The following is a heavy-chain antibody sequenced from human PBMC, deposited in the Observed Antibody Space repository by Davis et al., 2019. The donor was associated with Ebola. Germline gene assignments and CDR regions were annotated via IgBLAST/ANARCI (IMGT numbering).Heavy chain of an antibody. D-gene: IGHD6-6*01. Sequence: GESLKISCAGSGFTFGDYAINWVRQAPGRGLEWVGLIRSKAYGGKPAYAASVKGRFTISRDDSISVVYLQMNGLKTEDTAVYYCTRDLKEPRPSYYYGMDVWGLGTTVTVFS. J-gene: IGHJ6*02. CDR2: IRSKAYGGKP. CDR3: TRDLKEPRPSYYYGMDV. V-gene: IGHV3-49*04. CDR1: GFTFGDYA.